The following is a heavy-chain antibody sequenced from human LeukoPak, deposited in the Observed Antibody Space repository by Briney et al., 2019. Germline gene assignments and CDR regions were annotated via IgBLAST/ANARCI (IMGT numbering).Heavy chain of an antibody. J-gene: IGHJ4*02. Sequence: SETLSLTCAVYGGSFSGYYWSWIRQPPGKGLEWIGEINHSGSTNYNPSLKSRVTISVDTSKNQFSLKLSSVTAADTAVYYCARFRRDGYNPLDYRGQGTLVTVSS. CDR1: GGSFSGYY. CDR3: ARFRRDGYNPLDY. V-gene: IGHV4-34*01. CDR2: INHSGST. D-gene: IGHD5-24*01.